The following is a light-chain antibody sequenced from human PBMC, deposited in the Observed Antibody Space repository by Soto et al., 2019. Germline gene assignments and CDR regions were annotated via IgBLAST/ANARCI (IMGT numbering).Light chain of an antibody. V-gene: IGKV1-5*03. CDR2: KAS. J-gene: IGKJ2*01. CDR3: QQYNSYPYT. CDR1: QSISNW. Sequence: DIQMTQSPSTLSASVGDRGTITCRASQSISNWLAWYQQKPGKAPKLLIYKASSLESGVPSRFSGSGSGTEFTLTISSLQPDDFATYYCQQYNSYPYTFGQGTKLEIK.